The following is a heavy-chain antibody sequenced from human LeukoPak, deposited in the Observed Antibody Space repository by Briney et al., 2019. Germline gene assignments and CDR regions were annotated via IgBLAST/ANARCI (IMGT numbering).Heavy chain of an antibody. V-gene: IGHV4-34*01. CDR2: INHSGST. CDR1: GGSFSGYY. D-gene: IGHD6-19*01. J-gene: IGHJ4*02. CDR3: ARGAVAGILDY. Sequence: SETLSLTCAVYGGSFSGYYWSWIRQPPGKGLEWIGEINHSGSTNYNPPLKSRVTISVDTSKNQFSLKLSSVTAADTAVYYCARGAVAGILDYWGQGTLVTVSS.